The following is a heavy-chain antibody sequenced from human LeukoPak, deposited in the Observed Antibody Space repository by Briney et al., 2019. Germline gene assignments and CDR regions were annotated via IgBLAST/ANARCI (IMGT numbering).Heavy chain of an antibody. CDR2: VDYGGRA. CDR1: GGSFSGYH. V-gene: IGHV4-59*08. D-gene: IGHD2-2*01. J-gene: IGHJ4*02. CDR3: ATYAAGQGGRGY. Sequence: SETLSLTCTVSGGSFSGYHWNWIRQPPGKGLEWIGEVDYGGRAHYSPSLKSRLTVSLETSKNHFSLNMRSVTAADTAVYYCATYAAGQGGRGYWGQGTLVTVSS.